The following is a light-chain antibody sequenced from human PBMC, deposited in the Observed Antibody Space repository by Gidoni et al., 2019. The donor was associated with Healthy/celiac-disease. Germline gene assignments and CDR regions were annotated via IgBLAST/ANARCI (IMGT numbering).Light chain of an antibody. J-gene: IGKJ2*01. CDR2: GAS. CDR1: QSVSSN. Sequence: EIVMTQSPAPLSASAGERATLTCRASQSVSSNLAWYQQKPGQAPRRLIYGASTRTTGIPARFSVSGSGTEFTLTISSLQSEDFAFYYCQQYNNWPPSYTFGQGTKLEIK. CDR3: QQYNNWPPSYT. V-gene: IGKV3-15*01.